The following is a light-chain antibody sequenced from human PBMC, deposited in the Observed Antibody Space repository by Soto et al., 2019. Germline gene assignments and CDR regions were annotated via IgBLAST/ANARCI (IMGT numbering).Light chain of an antibody. CDR2: GNV. V-gene: IGLV1-40*01. CDR1: SSNIGAGYD. J-gene: IGLJ2*01. CDR3: QSYDRSLSGYVV. Sequence: QSVLTQPPSVSGAPGQRVTISCTGSSSNIGAGYDVQWYQQLSGTAPKLLIYGNVNRPSGLPDRFSGSKSGPSASLAITGLQAEDEADYYCQSYDRSLSGYVVFGGGTKLTVL.